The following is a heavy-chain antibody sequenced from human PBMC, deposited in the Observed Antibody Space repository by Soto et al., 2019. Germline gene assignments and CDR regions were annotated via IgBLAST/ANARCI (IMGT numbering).Heavy chain of an antibody. J-gene: IGHJ3*02. CDR3: ARTQQLGAFDI. CDR1: GFTFNSSW. Sequence: GGSLRLSCAASGFTFNSSWKHWVCQAPEKGLEWVANIKQDGSEKYYVGSVKGRFTISRDNAKNSLYLQMSSLRAEDTAVYYCARTQQLGAFDIWGQGTMVTVSS. V-gene: IGHV3-7*01. D-gene: IGHD6-13*01. CDR2: IKQDGSEK.